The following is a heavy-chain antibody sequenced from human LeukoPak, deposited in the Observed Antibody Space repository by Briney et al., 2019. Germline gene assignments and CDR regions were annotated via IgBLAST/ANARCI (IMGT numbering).Heavy chain of an antibody. CDR1: GFPFSSYW. Sequence: GALRLSCVASGFPFSSYWMTWVRQAPGKGLEWVANIKQDGSKKSYVDSVKGRFTISRDNAKNTLYLQMNSLRAEDTAVYYCARGAITDYWGQGTLVTVSS. J-gene: IGHJ4*02. V-gene: IGHV3-7*01. CDR2: IKQDGSKK. D-gene: IGHD1-14*01. CDR3: ARGAITDY.